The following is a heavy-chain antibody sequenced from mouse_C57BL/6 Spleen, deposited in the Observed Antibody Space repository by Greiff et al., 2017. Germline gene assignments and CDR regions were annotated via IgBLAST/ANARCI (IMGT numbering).Heavy chain of an antibody. J-gene: IGHJ4*01. CDR3: AREDYYGSSWYAMDY. CDR1: GFTFSSYA. V-gene: IGHV5-4*01. Sequence: EVMLVESGGGLVKPGGSLKLSCAASGFTFSSYAMSWVRQTPEKRLEWVATISDGGSYTYYPDNVKGRFTISRDNAKNNLYLQMSHLKSEDTAMYYCAREDYYGSSWYAMDYWGQGTSGTVSS. CDR2: ISDGGSYT. D-gene: IGHD1-1*01.